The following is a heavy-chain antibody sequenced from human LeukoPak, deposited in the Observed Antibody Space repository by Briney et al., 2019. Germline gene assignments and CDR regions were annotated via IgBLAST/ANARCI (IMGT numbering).Heavy chain of an antibody. CDR2: SRSNAYGGTT. V-gene: IGHV3-49*03. CDR3: ASGSGWYSPDY. J-gene: IGHJ4*02. Sequence: GGSLRLSCTASGFTFGDYAMSWFRQAPGQGLEWVGFSRSNAYGGTTEYAASVKGRFTISRDDSKNIAYLQMNSLKTEDTAVYYCASGSGWYSPDYWGQGTLVTVSS. CDR1: GFTFGDYA. D-gene: IGHD6-19*01.